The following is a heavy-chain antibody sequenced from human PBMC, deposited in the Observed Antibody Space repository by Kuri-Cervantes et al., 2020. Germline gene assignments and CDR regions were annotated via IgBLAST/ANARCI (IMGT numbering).Heavy chain of an antibody. V-gene: IGHV3-21*01. Sequence: GGSLRLSCAASGFTFSSYNMNWVRQAPGKGLEWVASISSSSTYIYYADSVKGRFTISRDNSKNTFYLKMNSLRAEDTAVYYCAKDLSAWAETTVDSWGQGTLVTVSS. CDR2: ISSSSTYI. D-gene: IGHD4-17*01. J-gene: IGHJ4*02. CDR3: AKDLSAWAETTVDS. CDR1: GFTFSSYN.